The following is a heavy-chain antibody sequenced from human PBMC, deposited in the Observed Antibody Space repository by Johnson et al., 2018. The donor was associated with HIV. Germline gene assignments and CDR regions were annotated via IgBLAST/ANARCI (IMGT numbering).Heavy chain of an antibody. Sequence: QVQLVESGGGVVQPGGSLRLSCAASGFTFSNYAMYWVRQAPGKGLEWVAAISYDGSNKYYADSVKDRFTISRDNSKNTLCLQMNSLRPEDTAVFYCARGKSVAARIGAFEIWGQGTVVTVSS. CDR3: ARGKSVAARIGAFEI. D-gene: IGHD6-6*01. J-gene: IGHJ3*02. CDR1: GFTFSNYA. CDR2: ISYDGSNK. V-gene: IGHV3-30-3*01.